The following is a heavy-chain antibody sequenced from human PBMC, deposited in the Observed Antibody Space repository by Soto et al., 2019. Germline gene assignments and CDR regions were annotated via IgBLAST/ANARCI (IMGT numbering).Heavy chain of an antibody. CDR1: GYTFTGYY. Sequence: ASVKVSCKASGYTFTGYYMHWVRQAPGQGLEWMGWINPNSGGTNYAQKFQGRVTMTRDTSISKAYMELSRLRSDDTAVYYCARDGNIVVVPAAILSSWGQGNLVTVSS. CDR2: INPNSGGT. D-gene: IGHD2-2*01. V-gene: IGHV1-2*02. CDR3: ARDGNIVVVPAAILSS. J-gene: IGHJ5*02.